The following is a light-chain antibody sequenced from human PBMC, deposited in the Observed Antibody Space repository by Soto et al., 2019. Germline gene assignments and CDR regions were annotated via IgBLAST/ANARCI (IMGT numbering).Light chain of an antibody. V-gene: IGKV1-9*01. Sequence: DIQLTQSPSFLSASVGDRVTITFRASQGISSYLAWYQQKPGKAPKLLIYAASTLQSGVPSRFSGSGSGTEFTLTISSLQPEDFATYYCQKYNSFWTFGQGTKVDIK. CDR3: QKYNSFWT. CDR1: QGISSY. CDR2: AAS. J-gene: IGKJ1*01.